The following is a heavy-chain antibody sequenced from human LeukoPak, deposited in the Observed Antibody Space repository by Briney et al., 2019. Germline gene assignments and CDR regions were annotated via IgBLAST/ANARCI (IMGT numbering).Heavy chain of an antibody. CDR2: IYYSGST. D-gene: IGHD6-19*01. J-gene: IGHJ4*02. CDR1: GGSISSYY. Sequence: SETLSLTCTVSGGSISSYYWSWIRQPPGKGLEWIGYIYYSGSTNYNPSLKSRVTISVDTSKNQFSLKVSSVTAADTAVYYCARGGSGWSHFDYWGQGTLVTVFS. V-gene: IGHV4-59*01. CDR3: ARGGSGWSHFDY.